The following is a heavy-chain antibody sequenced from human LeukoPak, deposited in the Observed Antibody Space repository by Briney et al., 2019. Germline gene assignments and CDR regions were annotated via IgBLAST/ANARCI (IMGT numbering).Heavy chain of an antibody. CDR1: GDSFSSYA. V-gene: IGHV1-69*04. CDR3: AIGQGSGYPTSGRFDP. Sequence: ASVKVSCKASGDSFSSYALSWVRQAPGQGLEWMGRIIPILGIANYAQKFQGRVTITADKSTSTVYMELSSLRSEDTAVYYCAIGQGSGYPTSGRFDPWGQGTLVTVSS. CDR2: IIPILGIA. J-gene: IGHJ5*02. D-gene: IGHD5-12*01.